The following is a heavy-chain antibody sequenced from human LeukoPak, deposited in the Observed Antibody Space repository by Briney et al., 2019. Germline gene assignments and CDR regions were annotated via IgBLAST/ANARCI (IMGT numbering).Heavy chain of an antibody. D-gene: IGHD3-9*01. CDR2: INSDGSST. CDR1: GFNFANHA. Sequence: GGSLRLSCAASGFNFANHAMSWVRQTPGKGLVWVSRINSDGSSTSYADSVKGRFTISRDNAKNTLYLQMNSLRAEDTAVYYCARDYTGYFPWGQGTLVIVSS. J-gene: IGHJ5*02. V-gene: IGHV3-74*01. CDR3: ARDYTGYFP.